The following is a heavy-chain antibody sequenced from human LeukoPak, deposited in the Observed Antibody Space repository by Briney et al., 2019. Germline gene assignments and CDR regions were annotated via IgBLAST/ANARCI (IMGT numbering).Heavy chain of an antibody. CDR1: GDSVSSNSAA. CDR3: ARGTATASYPINWFDP. V-gene: IGHV6-1*01. CDR2: TYYRSKWYN. D-gene: IGHD1-14*01. Sequence: SQTLSLTCAISGDSVSSNSAAWNWIRQSPSRGLEWLGRTYYRSKWYNDYAISVKSRIPINPATSKNQFSLHLTSVTPGDTAVYYCARGTATASYPINWFDPWGQGILVTVSS. J-gene: IGHJ5*02.